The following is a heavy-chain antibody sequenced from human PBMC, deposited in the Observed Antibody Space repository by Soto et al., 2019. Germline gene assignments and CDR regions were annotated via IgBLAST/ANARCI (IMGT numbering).Heavy chain of an antibody. D-gene: IGHD6-19*01. Sequence: PSETLSLTCAVYGGSFSGYYWSWIRQPPGKRLEWIGEINHSGSTNYNPSLKSRVTISVDTSKNQSSLKLSSVTAADTAVYYCARGRKQWLVSRYYYYGMDVWGQGTTVTVSS. J-gene: IGHJ6*02. V-gene: IGHV4-34*01. CDR3: ARGRKQWLVSRYYYYGMDV. CDR1: GGSFSGYY. CDR2: INHSGST.